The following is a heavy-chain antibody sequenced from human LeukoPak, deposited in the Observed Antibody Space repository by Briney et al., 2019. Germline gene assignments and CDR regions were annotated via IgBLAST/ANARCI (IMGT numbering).Heavy chain of an antibody. V-gene: IGHV4-39*02. D-gene: IGHD3-10*01. CDR1: GGSISSRSYY. CDR2: IYYSGNT. Sequence: SETLSLTCTVSGGSISSRSYYWGWIRQPPGKGLEWIGSIYYSGNTYYNQSLKSRVTISVDTSNNQFSLKLSSVTAADTAVYYCARANPPHYCGSGSYYFVVYWGQGTLVTVSS. J-gene: IGHJ4*02. CDR3: ARANPPHYCGSGSYYFVVY.